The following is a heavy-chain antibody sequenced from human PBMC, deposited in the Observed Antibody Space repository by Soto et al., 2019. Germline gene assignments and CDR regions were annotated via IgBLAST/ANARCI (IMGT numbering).Heavy chain of an antibody. Sequence: QVQLVESGGGVVQPGRSLRLSCAASGFSFSYYAMHWVRQAPGKGLEWVAVIAYDASKKYYADSVKGRFTISRDNSKNTLYLQMNSLRDEDTAVYYCASTYCSGGSCYLNEYFQHWGQGTLVTVSS. CDR1: GFSFSYYA. V-gene: IGHV3-30*03. CDR3: ASTYCSGGSCYLNEYFQH. J-gene: IGHJ1*01. CDR2: IAYDASKK. D-gene: IGHD2-15*01.